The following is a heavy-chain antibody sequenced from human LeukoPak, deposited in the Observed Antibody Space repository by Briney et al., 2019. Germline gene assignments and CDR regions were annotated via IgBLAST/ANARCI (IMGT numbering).Heavy chain of an antibody. CDR2: ISGSGGST. V-gene: IGHV3-23*01. Sequence: GGSLRLSCAASGFTFSSYAMSWVRQAPGKGLEWVSAISGSGGSTYYADSAKGRFTISRDNSKNTLYLQMNSLRAEDTAVYYCAKPRGYSYGIFDYWGQGTLVTVSS. J-gene: IGHJ4*02. CDR1: GFTFSSYA. D-gene: IGHD5-18*01. CDR3: AKPRGYSYGIFDY.